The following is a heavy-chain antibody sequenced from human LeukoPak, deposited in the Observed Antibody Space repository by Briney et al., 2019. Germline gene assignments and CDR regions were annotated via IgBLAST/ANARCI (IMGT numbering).Heavy chain of an antibody. CDR3: ARDLLGYSSSWYGGMGYYYYYGMDV. Sequence: PGRSLRLSCAASGFTFSSYAMHWVRQAPGKGLEWVAVISYDGSNKYYADSVKGRFTISRDNSKNTLYLQMNSLRAEDTAVYYCARDLLGYSSSWYGGMGYYYYYGMDVWGQGTTVTVSS. D-gene: IGHD6-13*01. CDR1: GFTFSSYA. J-gene: IGHJ6*02. V-gene: IGHV3-30-3*01. CDR2: ISYDGSNK.